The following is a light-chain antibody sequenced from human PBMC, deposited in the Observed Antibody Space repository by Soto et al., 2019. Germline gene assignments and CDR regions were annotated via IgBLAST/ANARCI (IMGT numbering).Light chain of an antibody. CDR2: EVN. J-gene: IGLJ1*01. CDR3: SSYTSGSTPLV. Sequence: QSALTQPASVSGSPGQSITISCTGTSSDFGSYNLVSWYQNHPGKAPELMIYEVNNRPSGVSNRFAGSKSGNTASLTISGLQAEDEADYYCSSYTSGSTPLVFGTGTKLTVL. V-gene: IGLV2-14*02. CDR1: SSDFGSYNL.